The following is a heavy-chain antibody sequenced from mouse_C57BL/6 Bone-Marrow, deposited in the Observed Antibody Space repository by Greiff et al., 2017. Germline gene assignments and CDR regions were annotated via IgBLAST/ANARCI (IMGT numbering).Heavy chain of an antibody. CDR1: GYTFTDYY. CDR3: ARGGLTMDY. CDR2: INPNNGGT. J-gene: IGHJ4*01. V-gene: IGHV1-26*01. D-gene: IGHD3-1*01. Sequence: EVQRQQSGPELVKPGASVKISCKASGYTFTDYYMNWVKQSHGKSLEWIGDINPNNGGTSYNQKFKGKATLTVDKSSSTAYMELRSLTSEDSAVYYCARGGLTMDYWGQGTSVTVSS.